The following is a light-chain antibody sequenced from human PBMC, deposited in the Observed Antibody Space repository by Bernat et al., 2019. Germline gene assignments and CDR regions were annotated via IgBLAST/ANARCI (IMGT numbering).Light chain of an antibody. V-gene: IGKV1-33*01. CDR2: AGS. CDR3: QQYDKLPRT. CDR1: QDISTF. J-gene: IGKJ2*01. Sequence: DIQMTQSPSSLSASVGDRVTITCQASQDISTFLNWYQQKPGKAPKLLIYAGSNLEKGVPSRFSGSGSGTDFTFTISSLKPEDFATYYCQQYDKLPRTCGQGTKLEIK.